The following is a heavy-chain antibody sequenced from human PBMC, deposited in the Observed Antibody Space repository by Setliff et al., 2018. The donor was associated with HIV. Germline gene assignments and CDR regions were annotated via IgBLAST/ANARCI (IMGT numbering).Heavy chain of an antibody. J-gene: IGHJ4*02. V-gene: IGHV1-2*04. CDR1: GYTFSGYY. CDR3: ARGPRGYDSSYYFDY. Sequence: GASVKVSCKASGYTFSGYYMHWVRQAPGQGLEWMGWINLNSGGTNYAQKFQGWITMTRDTSIITAYMQLDRLGSDDTAVYYCARGPRGYDSSYYFDYWGQGMLVTVSS. CDR2: INLNSGGT. D-gene: IGHD3-22*01.